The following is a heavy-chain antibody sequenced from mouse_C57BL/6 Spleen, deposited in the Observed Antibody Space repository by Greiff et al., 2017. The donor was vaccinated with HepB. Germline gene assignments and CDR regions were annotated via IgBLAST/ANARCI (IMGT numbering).Heavy chain of an antibody. CDR3: ARSPITTVVARGYFDV. V-gene: IGHV1-55*01. J-gene: IGHJ1*03. CDR2: IYPGSGST. Sequence: QVQLQQPGAELVKPGASVKMSCKASGYTFTSYWITWVKQRPGQGLEWIGDIYPGSGSTNYNEKFKSKATLTVDTSSSTAYMQLSSLTSEDSAVYYFARSPITTVVARGYFDVWGTGTTVTVSS. CDR1: GYTFTSYW. D-gene: IGHD1-1*01.